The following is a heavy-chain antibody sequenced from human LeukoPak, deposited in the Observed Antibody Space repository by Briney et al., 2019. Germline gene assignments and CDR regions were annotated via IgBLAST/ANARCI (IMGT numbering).Heavy chain of an antibody. V-gene: IGHV1-18*01. CDR2: ISDYNGNT. D-gene: IGHD5-24*01. J-gene: IGHJ4*02. Sequence: ASVKVSCKASGYTFTSYGISWVRQAPGQGLEWMGWISDYNGNTNYAQKLQGRVTMTTDTSTSTAYMELRSLRSDDTAVYYCARDRGDGYNYSFDYWGQGTLVTVSS. CDR3: ARDRGDGYNYSFDY. CDR1: GYTFTSYG.